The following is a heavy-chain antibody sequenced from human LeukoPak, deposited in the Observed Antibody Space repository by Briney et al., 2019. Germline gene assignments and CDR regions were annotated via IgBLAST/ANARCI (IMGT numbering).Heavy chain of an antibody. V-gene: IGHV1-46*01. Sequence: ASVKVSCKASGYTFTSYSMHWVRQAPGQGLEWMGIINPSGGSTSSAQKFQGRVTMTRDTSTSTVYMELSSLRSEDTAVYYCARRDTAMVRGGAFDIWGQGTMVTVSS. CDR2: INPSGGST. D-gene: IGHD5-18*01. CDR1: GYTFTSYS. J-gene: IGHJ3*02. CDR3: ARRDTAMVRGGAFDI.